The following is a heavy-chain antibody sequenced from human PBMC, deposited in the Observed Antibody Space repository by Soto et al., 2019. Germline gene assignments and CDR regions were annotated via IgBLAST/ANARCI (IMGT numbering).Heavy chain of an antibody. CDR3: AKRSSPSTFDY. V-gene: IGHV3-53*01. Sequence: PGGSPRLSCAASGFIVSSSYMSWVRQAPGKGLEWVAVIYSAGSTYYADSVKGRFTIYRDSSKNTLYLQMDSLRAEDTAVYYCAKRSSPSTFDYRGQGTLVTVSS. J-gene: IGHJ4*02. CDR2: IYSAGST. CDR1: GFIVSSSY. D-gene: IGHD6-6*01.